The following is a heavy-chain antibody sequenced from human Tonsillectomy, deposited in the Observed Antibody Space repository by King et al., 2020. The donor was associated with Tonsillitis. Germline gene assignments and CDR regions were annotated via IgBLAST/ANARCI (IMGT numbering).Heavy chain of an antibody. CDR2: IYSGGST. Sequence: VQLVESGGGLVQPGGSLRLSCAASGVTVSSNYMSWVRQAPGKGLEWGSVIYSGGSTYYADSVKGRFTISRDNSKNTLYLQMNSLRAEDTAVYYCARDRTVATASYFVASWGQGPLVTVSS. J-gene: IGHJ4*02. CDR3: ARDRTVATASYFVAS. CDR1: GVTVSSNY. D-gene: IGHD5-12*01. V-gene: IGHV3-66*01.